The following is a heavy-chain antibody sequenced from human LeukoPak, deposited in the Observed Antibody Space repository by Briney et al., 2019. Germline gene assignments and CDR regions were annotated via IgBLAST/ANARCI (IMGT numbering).Heavy chain of an antibody. CDR2: ISAYNGNT. CDR1: GYTFTSYG. Sequence: ASVKVSCKASGYTFTSYGISWVRQAPGQGLEWMGWISAYNGNTNYAQKLQGRVTMTTDTSTSTAYMELRSLRSDDTAVYYCARISRVVGATAFDYWGQGTLVTVSS. V-gene: IGHV1-18*01. D-gene: IGHD1-26*01. J-gene: IGHJ4*02. CDR3: ARISRVVGATAFDY.